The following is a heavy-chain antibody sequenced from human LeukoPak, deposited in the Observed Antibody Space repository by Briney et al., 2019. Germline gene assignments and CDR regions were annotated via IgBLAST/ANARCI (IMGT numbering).Heavy chain of an antibody. CDR1: GFSDNSIY. D-gene: IGHD3-22*01. V-gene: IGHV3-66*01. Sequence: GVSQTLLCGVSGFSDNSIYMICVREATGGGRVWLSVIFSGGSTYYADSVKGRFTISRDDSKNTVYLQMNSLRAEDTSVYFCARGGESSGYYYADYWGQGTLVTVSS. CDR2: IFSGGST. CDR3: ARGGESSGYYYADY. J-gene: IGHJ4*02.